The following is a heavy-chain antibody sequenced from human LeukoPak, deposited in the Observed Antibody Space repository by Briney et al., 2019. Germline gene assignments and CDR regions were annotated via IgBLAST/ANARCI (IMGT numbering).Heavy chain of an antibody. CDR3: TCYYYDSSGYYHDAFDI. J-gene: IGHJ3*02. CDR1: GFTFGDYA. D-gene: IGHD3-22*01. V-gene: IGHV3-15*01. Sequence: GGSLRLSCIASGFTFGDYAMTWVRQAPGKGLEWVGRIKSKTDGGTTDYAAPVKGRFTISRDDSKNTLYLQMNSLKTEDTAVYYCTCYYYDSSGYYHDAFDIWGQGTMVTVSS. CDR2: IKSKTDGGTT.